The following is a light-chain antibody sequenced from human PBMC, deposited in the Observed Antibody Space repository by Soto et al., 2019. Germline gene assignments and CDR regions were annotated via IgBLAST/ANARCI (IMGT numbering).Light chain of an antibody. CDR3: QQCNNWPPWT. CDR2: GAS. J-gene: IGKJ1*01. V-gene: IGKV3-15*01. CDR1: QSVSSY. Sequence: EIVLTQSPGTLSLSPGERATLSCRASQSVSSYLAWYQQKPGQAPRLLIYGASTRATGIPARFSGSGSGTEFTLTISSLQSEDFAVYYCQQCNNWPPWTFGQGTKVDIK.